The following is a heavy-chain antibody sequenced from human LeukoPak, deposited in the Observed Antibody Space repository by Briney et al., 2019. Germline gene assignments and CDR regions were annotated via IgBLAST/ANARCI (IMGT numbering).Heavy chain of an antibody. Sequence: GGSLRLSCAASGFTFSSYGMSWVPQAPGKGLEWVSAISGSGGSTYYADSVKGRFTISRDNYKNTLYLQMNSLRAEDTAVYYCAKEAVRGYFVGVGPTYYFDYWGQGTLVTVSS. V-gene: IGHV3-23*01. CDR2: ISGSGGST. D-gene: IGHD3-9*01. CDR1: GFTFSSYG. J-gene: IGHJ4*02. CDR3: AKEAVRGYFVGVGPTYYFDY.